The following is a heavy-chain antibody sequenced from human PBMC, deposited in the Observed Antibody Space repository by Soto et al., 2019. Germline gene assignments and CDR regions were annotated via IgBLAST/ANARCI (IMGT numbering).Heavy chain of an antibody. V-gene: IGHV3-7*02. Sequence: GGALRLSCAPSVFTYSRYWLSWFRQAPRKGLEWVANIKQDGSEKYYVDSVKGRFTISRDNAKNTLYLQMNSLRAEDTAVYYCARVYSGHYDFWSGYYGRSFDIWGQGTMVTVSS. J-gene: IGHJ3*02. CDR1: VFTYSRYW. CDR3: ARVYSGHYDFWSGYYGRSFDI. CDR2: IKQDGSEK. D-gene: IGHD3-3*01.